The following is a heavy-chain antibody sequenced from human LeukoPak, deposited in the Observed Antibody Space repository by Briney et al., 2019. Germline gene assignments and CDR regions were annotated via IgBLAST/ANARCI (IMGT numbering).Heavy chain of an antibody. D-gene: IGHD6-19*01. CDR2: IHTSGST. V-gene: IGHV4-4*07. J-gene: IGHJ4*02. CDR3: ARRDISSGWSFDY. Sequence: SETVSLTCTVSSGSISNYHWSWIRQPAGKGLEWIGQIHTSGSTNYNPPLKSRVSMSIDTPENQLSLTIRSVTAADTAVYYCARRDISSGWSFDYWGQGTLVTVSS. CDR1: SGSISNYH.